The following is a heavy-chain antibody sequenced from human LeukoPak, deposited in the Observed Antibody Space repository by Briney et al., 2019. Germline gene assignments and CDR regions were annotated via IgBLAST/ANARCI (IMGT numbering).Heavy chain of an antibody. CDR3: ARDRGYRPDDFDI. Sequence: ASVKVSCTASGYTFSSYGISWVRRAPGQGLEWMGYIGDYISDTNYAHKFQGRVTMTRDNSTTTVYMELRSLRSDDTAVYYCARDRGYRPDDFDIWGQGTVVTVSS. D-gene: IGHD5-12*01. CDR1: GYTFSSYG. CDR2: IGDYISDT. V-gene: IGHV1-18*04. J-gene: IGHJ3*02.